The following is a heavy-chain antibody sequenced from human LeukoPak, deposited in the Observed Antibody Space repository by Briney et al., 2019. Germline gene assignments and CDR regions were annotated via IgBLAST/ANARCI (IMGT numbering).Heavy chain of an antibody. Sequence: ASVKVSCKASGYTFTGYYMHWVRQAPGQGLEWMGWINPNSGGTNYAQKLQGRVTMTRDTSISTAYMELSRLRSDDTAVYYCARLPTSWSHVHYWGQGTLVTVSS. V-gene: IGHV1-2*02. CDR2: INPNSGGT. CDR1: GYTFTGYY. CDR3: ARLPTSWSHVHY. D-gene: IGHD2-2*01. J-gene: IGHJ4*02.